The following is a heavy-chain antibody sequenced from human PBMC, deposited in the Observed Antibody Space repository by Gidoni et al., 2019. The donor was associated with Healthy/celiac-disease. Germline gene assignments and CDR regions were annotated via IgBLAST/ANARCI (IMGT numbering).Heavy chain of an antibody. CDR2: ISGSGGST. CDR3: AKDAAYSGYDDGVLDY. V-gene: IGHV3-23*01. Sequence: EVQLLESGGGLVQPGGSLRLSCAASGFTFSSYAMSWVRQAPGKGLEWVSAISGSGGSTYYADSVKGRFTISRDNSKNTLYLQMNSLRAEDTAVYYCAKDAAYSGYDDGVLDYWGQGTLVTVSS. CDR1: GFTFSSYA. J-gene: IGHJ4*02. D-gene: IGHD5-12*01.